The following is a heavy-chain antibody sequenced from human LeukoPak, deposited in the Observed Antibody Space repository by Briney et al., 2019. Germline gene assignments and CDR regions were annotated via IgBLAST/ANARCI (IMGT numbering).Heavy chain of an antibody. CDR2: INPNSGDT. D-gene: IGHD3-10*01. CDR1: GYTFTGYY. Sequence: ASVKVSCKASGYTFTGYYIHWVRQAPGQGLEWMGWINPNSGDTNYAQKFQGRVTMTRDTSISTAYMELSRLRSDDTAVFYCARGRLGSGSLYDAFDLWGQGTMVTVSS. J-gene: IGHJ3*01. V-gene: IGHV1-2*02. CDR3: ARGRLGSGSLYDAFDL.